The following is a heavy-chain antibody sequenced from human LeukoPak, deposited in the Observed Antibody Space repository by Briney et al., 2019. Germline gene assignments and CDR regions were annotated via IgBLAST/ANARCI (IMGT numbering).Heavy chain of an antibody. CDR2: IYYSGST. V-gene: IGHV4-59*01. J-gene: IGHJ4*02. CDR3: ARDSSDPNIFDY. Sequence: SETLSLTCTVSGGSISSYYWSWIRQPPGKGLEWIGYIYYSGSTNYNPSLKSRVTISVDTSKNQFSLKLSSVTAADTAVYYCARDSSDPNIFDYWGQGTLVTVSS. D-gene: IGHD2-21*01. CDR1: GGSISSYY.